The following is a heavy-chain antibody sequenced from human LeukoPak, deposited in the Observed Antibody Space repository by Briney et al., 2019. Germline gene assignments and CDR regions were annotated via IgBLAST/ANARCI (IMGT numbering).Heavy chain of an antibody. V-gene: IGHV4-34*01. CDR1: GGSFSGYY. CDR2: INDSGST. J-gene: IGHJ4*02. CDR3: AGRAYYYGSGSYYLDY. Sequence: PWETLSLTCAVYGGSFSGYYWSWIRQPPGKGLEWIGEINDSGSTTYNASLKSRVTISVDTSKNQFSRKLSSVTAAHSAVYYCAGRAYYYGSGSYYLDYWGQGTLVTVSS. D-gene: IGHD3-10*01.